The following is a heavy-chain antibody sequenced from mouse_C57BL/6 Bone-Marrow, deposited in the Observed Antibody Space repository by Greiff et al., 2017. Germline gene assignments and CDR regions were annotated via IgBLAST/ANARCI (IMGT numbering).Heavy chain of an antibody. CDR1: GYAFSSSW. CDR2: IYPGDGDT. CDR3: ARESAQAHFDY. J-gene: IGHJ2*01. D-gene: IGHD3-2*02. V-gene: IGHV1-82*01. Sequence: QVTLKVSGPELVKPGASVKISCKASGYAFSSSWMNWVKQRPGKGLEWIGRIYPGDGDTNYNGKFKGKATLTADKSSSTAYMQLSSLTSEDSAVYFCARESAQAHFDYWGQGTTLTVSS.